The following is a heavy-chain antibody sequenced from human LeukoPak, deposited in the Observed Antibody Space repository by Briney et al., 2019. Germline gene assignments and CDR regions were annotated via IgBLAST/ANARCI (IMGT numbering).Heavy chain of an antibody. J-gene: IGHJ4*02. CDR2: IYYSGST. V-gene: IGHV4-59*01. D-gene: IGHD6-13*01. CDR1: GGSISSYY. Sequence: SETLSLTCTVSGGSISSYYWSWIRQPPGKGLEWIGYIYYSGSTNYNPSLKSRVTISVDTSKNQFSLKLSSVTAADTAVYYCARVGRSSSWSPFDYWGQGTLVTVSS. CDR3: ARVGRSSSWSPFDY.